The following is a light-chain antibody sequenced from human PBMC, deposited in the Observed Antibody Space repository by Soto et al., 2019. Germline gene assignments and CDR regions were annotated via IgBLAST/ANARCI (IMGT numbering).Light chain of an antibody. Sequence: QSVRTQPPSVSAAPGQKVTLSCSGTTSSIGGNFVSWYQKLPGTAPKLLIYDIDKRPSGIPDRFSGSKSGTSATLGITGLQNGDEAVYFCATWDSRMSFYVLGTGNKVTVL. CDR3: ATWDSRMSFYV. J-gene: IGLJ1*01. CDR2: DID. V-gene: IGLV1-51*01. CDR1: TSSIGGNF.